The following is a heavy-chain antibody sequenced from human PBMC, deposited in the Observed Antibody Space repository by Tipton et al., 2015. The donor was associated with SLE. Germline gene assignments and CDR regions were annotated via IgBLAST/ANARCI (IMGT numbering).Heavy chain of an antibody. J-gene: IGHJ5*02. CDR3: ATSNYDRSGPNWFDP. V-gene: IGHV1-69*01. D-gene: IGHD3-22*01. CDR2: IIPIFGTA. CDR1: GGTFSSYA. Sequence: QLVQSGAEVKKPGSSVKVSCKASGGTFSSYAISWVRQAPGQGLEWMGGIIPIFGTANYAQKFQGRVTITADESTSTAYMELRSLSSGDTGVYYCATSNYDRSGPNWFDPRGQGTLVTVAS.